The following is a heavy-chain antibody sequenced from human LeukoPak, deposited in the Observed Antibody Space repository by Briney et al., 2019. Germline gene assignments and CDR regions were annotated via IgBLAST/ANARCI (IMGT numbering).Heavy chain of an antibody. V-gene: IGHV3-7*01. D-gene: IGHD3-22*01. J-gene: IGHJ4*02. CDR1: GFTLSTYW. Sequence: PGGSLRLSCAASGFTLSTYWMNWVRQAPGKGLEWVANIKQDGSEIYYGDFVKGRFTISRGNAKNSLYLQMNSLRVEDTAVYYCARGVNYFDMWGQGALVTVSS. CDR3: ARGVNYFDM. CDR2: IKQDGSEI.